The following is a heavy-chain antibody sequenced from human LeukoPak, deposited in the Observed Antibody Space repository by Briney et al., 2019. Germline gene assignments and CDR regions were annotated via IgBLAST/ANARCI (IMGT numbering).Heavy chain of an antibody. Sequence: GGSLRLSCAASGSTFGNYYMSWVRQAPGKGLEWVANIKHDGNWKFYADSVKGRFTVSRDNAEKSVYLHMNSLRAEDTALYYCARKRPNYFDYWGQGTLVTVSS. CDR1: GSTFGNYY. CDR3: ARKRPNYFDY. J-gene: IGHJ4*02. V-gene: IGHV3-7*01. CDR2: IKHDGNWK.